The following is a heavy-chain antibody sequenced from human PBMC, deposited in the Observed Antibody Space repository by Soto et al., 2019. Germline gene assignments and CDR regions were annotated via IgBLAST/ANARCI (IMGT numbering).Heavy chain of an antibody. CDR2: IYYSGST. Sequence: SETLSLTCTVSGGSISSSSYYWGWIRQPPGKGLEWIGSIYYSGSTYYNPSLKSRVTISVDTSKNQFSLKLSSVTAADTAVYYCARRDRDIVVVPAAMRLDYYFDYWGQGTLVTVSS. CDR1: GGSISSSSYY. V-gene: IGHV4-39*01. J-gene: IGHJ4*02. D-gene: IGHD2-2*01. CDR3: ARRDRDIVVVPAAMRLDYYFDY.